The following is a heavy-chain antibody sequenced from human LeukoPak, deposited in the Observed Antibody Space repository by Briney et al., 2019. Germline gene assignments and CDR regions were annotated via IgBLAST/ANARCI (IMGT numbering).Heavy chain of an antibody. CDR2: ISYDGSNK. D-gene: IGHD3-22*01. CDR3: ARASYYYDSSCDY. Sequence: GGSLRLSCAASGFIFRSYGVHWVRQAPVKGLEWVAVISYDGSNKYCADSVKGRFTISRDNSKNTLYLQMNSLRAEDTAVYYCARASYYYDSSCDYWGQGTLVTVSS. J-gene: IGHJ4*02. CDR1: GFIFRSYG. V-gene: IGHV3-30*03.